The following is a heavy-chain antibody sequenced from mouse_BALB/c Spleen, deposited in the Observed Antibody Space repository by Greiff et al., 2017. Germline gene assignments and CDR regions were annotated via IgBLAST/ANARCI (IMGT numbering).Heavy chain of an antibody. CDR2: INSNGGST. J-gene: IGHJ4*01. CDR1: GFTFSSYY. CDR3: ARNYAMDY. V-gene: IGHV5-6-2*01. Sequence: DVMLVESGGGLVKLGGSLKLSCAASGFTFSSYYMSWVRQTPEKRLELVAAINSNGGSTYYPDTVKGRFTISIDNAKNTLYLQMSSLKSEDTALYYCARNYAMDYWGQGTSVTVSS.